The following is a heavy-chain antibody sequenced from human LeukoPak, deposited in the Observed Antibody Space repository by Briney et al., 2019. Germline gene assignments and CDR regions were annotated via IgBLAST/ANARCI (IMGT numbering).Heavy chain of an antibody. J-gene: IGHJ4*02. CDR2: IYYSGST. CDR3: ARDTRGEFWSGRSDY. V-gene: IGHV4-30-4*08. Sequence: PSETLSLTCTVSGGSISSGDYYWSWIRQPPGKGLEWIGYIYYSGSTYYNPSLKSRVTISVDTSKNQSSLKLSSVTAADTAVYYCARDTRGEFWSGRSDYWGQGTLVTVSS. CDR1: GGSISSGDYY. D-gene: IGHD3-3*01.